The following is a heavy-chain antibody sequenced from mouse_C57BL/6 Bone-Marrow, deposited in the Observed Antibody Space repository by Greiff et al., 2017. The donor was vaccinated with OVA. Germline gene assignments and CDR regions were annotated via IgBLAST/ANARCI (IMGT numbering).Heavy chain of an antibody. V-gene: IGHV1-53*01. CDR3: AKYSSYCWYFDV. CDR1: GYTFTSYW. J-gene: IGHJ1*03. CDR2: INPSNGGT. Sequence: QVQLQQPGTELVKPGASVKLSCKASGYTFTSYWMHWVKQRPGQGLEWIGNINPSNGGTNYNEKFKSKATLTVDKSSSTAYMPLSSLTSEDSAVYYCAKYSSYCWYFDVWGTGTTVTVSS. D-gene: IGHD1-1*01.